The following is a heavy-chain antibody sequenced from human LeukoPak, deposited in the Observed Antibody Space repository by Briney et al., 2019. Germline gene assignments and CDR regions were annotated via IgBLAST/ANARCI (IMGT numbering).Heavy chain of an antibody. CDR1: GFTLNTYG. V-gene: IGHV3-30*02. D-gene: IGHD2-15*01. Sequence: GGSLRLSCAASGFTLNTYGMHWVRQAPGNGLEWVAFIRFDGSNKYYADSVKGRFTISRDNSKNTLYLQMSSLRAEDSAIFYCAKGSASGRPYYFDSWGQGILVTVSS. J-gene: IGHJ4*02. CDR2: IRFDGSNK. CDR3: AKGSASGRPYYFDS.